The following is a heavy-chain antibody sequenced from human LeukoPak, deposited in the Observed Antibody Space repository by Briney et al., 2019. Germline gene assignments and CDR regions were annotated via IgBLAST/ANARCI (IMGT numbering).Heavy chain of an antibody. V-gene: IGHV3-21*01. CDR1: GFTFSSYW. J-gene: IGHJ4*02. CDR2: INSNSYI. Sequence: AGGSLRLSCAASGFTFSSYWMHWVRQAPGKGLEWVASINSNSYIYYADSVKGRFTISRDNAKNSLYLQMNSLGAEDTAAYYCAREGGFCFGETCRYFDYWGQGTLVTVSS. CDR3: AREGGFCFGETCRYFDY. D-gene: IGHD2-15*01.